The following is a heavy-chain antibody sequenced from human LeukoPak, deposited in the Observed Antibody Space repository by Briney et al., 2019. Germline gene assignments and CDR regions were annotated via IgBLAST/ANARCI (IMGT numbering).Heavy chain of an antibody. V-gene: IGHV4-34*01. J-gene: IGHJ6*02. CDR2: INHSGST. CDR1: GGSSSGYY. CDR3: ARGTGGVIVPAAKPYYYGMDV. D-gene: IGHD2-2*02. Sequence: SETLSLTCAVYGGSSSGYYWSWIRQPPGKGLEWIGEINHSGSTNYNPSLKSRVTISVDTSKNQFSLKLSSVTAADTAVYYCARGTGGVIVPAAKPYYYGMDVWGQGTTVTVSS.